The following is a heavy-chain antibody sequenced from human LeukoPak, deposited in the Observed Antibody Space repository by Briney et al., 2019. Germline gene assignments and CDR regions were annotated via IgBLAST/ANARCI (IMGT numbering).Heavy chain of an antibody. V-gene: IGHV4-34*01. Sequence: PSETLSLTCAVYGGSFSGYYWSWIRQPPGKGLEWIGEINHSGSTNYNPSLKSRVTISVDTSKNQFSLKLSSVTAADTAVYYCARVSSSAKYCYGMDVWGQGTTVRVSS. CDR3: ARVSSSAKYCYGMDV. CDR2: INHSGST. J-gene: IGHJ6*02. D-gene: IGHD6-6*01. CDR1: GGSFSGYY.